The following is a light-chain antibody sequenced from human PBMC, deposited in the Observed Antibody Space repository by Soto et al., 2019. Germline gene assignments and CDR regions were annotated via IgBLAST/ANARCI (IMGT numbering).Light chain of an antibody. CDR1: QTISSW. CDR3: QHYNSYSEA. Sequence: DIQMTQSPSTLSGSVGDRVTITCRASQTISSWLAWYQQKPGKAPKLLIYKASTIKSGVPSRFSGSGSGTAFTLTISSLQPDDFATYYCQHYNSYSEAFGQGTKVELK. V-gene: IGKV1-5*03. CDR2: KAS. J-gene: IGKJ1*01.